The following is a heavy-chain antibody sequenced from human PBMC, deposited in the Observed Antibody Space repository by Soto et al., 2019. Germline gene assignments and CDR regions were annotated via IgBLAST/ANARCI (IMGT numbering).Heavy chain of an antibody. D-gene: IGHD6-13*01. CDR2: IFPGNSET. Sequence: PGESLKISCEAFGYNFVTQWIGWVRLLPGRGLEWMGMIFPGNSETIYSPSFQGQVTISVDKSTSTAYMHWNSLRASDSAIYFCARQPALELVDFWGQGTLVTVSS. V-gene: IGHV5-51*01. J-gene: IGHJ4*02. CDR1: GYNFVTQW. CDR3: ARQPALELVDF.